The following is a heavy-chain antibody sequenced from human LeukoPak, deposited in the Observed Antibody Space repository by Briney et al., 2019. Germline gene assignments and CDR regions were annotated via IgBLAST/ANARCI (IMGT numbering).Heavy chain of an antibody. CDR1: GGSISSSSYY. J-gene: IGHJ4*02. V-gene: IGHV4-39*01. CDR2: IYYSGST. Sequence: SETLSLTCTVSGGSISSSSYYWGWIRQPPGKGLEWIGSIYYSGSTYYNPSLKSRVTISVDTSKSQFSLKLSSVTAADTAVYYCATSLLWFGELSGWGQGTLVTVSS. CDR3: ATSLLWFGELSG. D-gene: IGHD3-10*01.